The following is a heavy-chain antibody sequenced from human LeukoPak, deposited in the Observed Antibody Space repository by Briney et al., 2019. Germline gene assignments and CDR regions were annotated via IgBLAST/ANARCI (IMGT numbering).Heavy chain of an antibody. CDR1: GDSVSIDGAA. CDR3: ARDTLAAADS. CDR2: TYYRSKWHN. V-gene: IGHV6-1*01. J-gene: IGHJ4*02. Sequence: SQTLSLTCAISGDSVSIDGAAWTWIRHSPSRGLEWLGRTYYRSKWHNEYAVSVRGRMAISPDTSKNQFSLHLSSVTPEDTAVYFCARDTLAAADSWGQGALVTVSS. D-gene: IGHD6-25*01.